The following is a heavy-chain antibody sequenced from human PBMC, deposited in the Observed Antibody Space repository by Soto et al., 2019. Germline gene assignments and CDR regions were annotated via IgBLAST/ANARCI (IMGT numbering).Heavy chain of an antibody. Sequence: SSETLSLTCTVSGGSISSGGYYWSWIRQHPGKGLEWIGYIYYSGSTYYNPSLKSRVTISVDTSKNQFSLKLSSVTAADTAVYYCARVKGKNNWFDPWGQGTLVTVSS. CDR1: GGSISSGGYY. J-gene: IGHJ5*02. CDR2: IYYSGST. V-gene: IGHV4-31*03. CDR3: ARVKGKNNWFDP.